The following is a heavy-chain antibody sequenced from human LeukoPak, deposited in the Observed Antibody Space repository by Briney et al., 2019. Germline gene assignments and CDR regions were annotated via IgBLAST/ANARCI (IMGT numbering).Heavy chain of an antibody. J-gene: IGHJ4*02. CDR3: ASFHYYGSGAYYLSY. D-gene: IGHD3-10*01. V-gene: IGHV3-23*01. CDR1: GFTLSSYA. CDR2: IGDSGATT. Sequence: GGSLRLSCAASGFTLSSYAMTWVRQAPGKGLEWVSDIGDSGATTYYADSVKGRFTISRDNSKNTPYLQMSSLRAEDTAVYFCASFHYYGSGAYYLSYWGQGTLVTVSS.